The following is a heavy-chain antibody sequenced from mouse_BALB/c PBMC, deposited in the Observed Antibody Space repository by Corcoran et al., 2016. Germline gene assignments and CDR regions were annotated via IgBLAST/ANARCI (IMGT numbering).Heavy chain of an antibody. CDR3: ARDYDYWYFDV. D-gene: IGHD2-4*01. V-gene: IGHV1-26*01. CDR1: GYSFTGYY. CDR2: INPYNGAT. J-gene: IGHJ1*01. Sequence: EVQLQQSGPELVKPGASVKISCKASGYSFTGYYMHWVTQSHVKSLEWIGRINPYNGATSYNQNFKDKASLTVDKSSSTSYMELHSLTSEDSAVYYWARDYDYWYFDVWCAGTTVTVSS.